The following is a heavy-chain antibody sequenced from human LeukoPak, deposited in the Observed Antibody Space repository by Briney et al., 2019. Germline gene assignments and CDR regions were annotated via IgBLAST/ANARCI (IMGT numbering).Heavy chain of an antibody. CDR1: GYTFTGYY. D-gene: IGHD1-26*01. V-gene: IGHV1-2*02. CDR3: ARFHNCGGSYFCRDYYYYMDV. Sequence: ASVKVSCKASGYTFTGYYMHWVRQAPGQGLEWMGWINPNSGGTNYAQKFQGRVTMTRDTSISTAYMELSRLRSDDTAVYYCARFHNCGGSYFCRDYYYYMDVWGKGTTVTVSS. J-gene: IGHJ6*03. CDR2: INPNSGGT.